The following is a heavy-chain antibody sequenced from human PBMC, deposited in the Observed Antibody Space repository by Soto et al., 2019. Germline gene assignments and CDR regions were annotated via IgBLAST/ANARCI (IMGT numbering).Heavy chain of an antibody. V-gene: IGHV2-5*02. CDR1: GFSLSTSGVG. Sequence: QITLKESGPTLVKPTQTLTLTCTFSGFSLSTSGVGVGWLRQPPVKALEWLALIYWDDDKRYSPSLKSRLTINKDTSKNQVVLTMTNMDPVDTATYYCAHRRVAVAATNWFDPWGQGTLVTVSS. CDR2: IYWDDDK. D-gene: IGHD6-19*01. CDR3: AHRRVAVAATNWFDP. J-gene: IGHJ5*02.